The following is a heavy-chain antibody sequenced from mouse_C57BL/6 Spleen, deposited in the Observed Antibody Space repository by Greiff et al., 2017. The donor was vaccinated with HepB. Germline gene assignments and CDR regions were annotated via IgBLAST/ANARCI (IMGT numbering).Heavy chain of an antibody. CDR2: IYPGSGST. CDR3: ARGMYYYGPYWYFDV. J-gene: IGHJ1*03. Sequence: QVQLQQPGAELVKPGASVKMSCKASGYTFTSYWITWVKQRPGQGLEWIGDIYPGSGSTNYNEKFKSKATLTVDTSSSTAYMQLSSLTSEDSAVYYCARGMYYYGPYWYFDVWGTGTTVTVSS. D-gene: IGHD1-1*01. CDR1: GYTFTSYW. V-gene: IGHV1-55*01.